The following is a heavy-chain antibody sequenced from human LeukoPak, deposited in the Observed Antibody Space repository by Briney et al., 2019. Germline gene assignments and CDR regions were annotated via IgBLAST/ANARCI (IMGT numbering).Heavy chain of an antibody. J-gene: IGHJ4*02. D-gene: IGHD3-22*01. V-gene: IGHV3-21*01. Sequence: PGGSLRLSCAASGFTFSSYSMNWVRQAPGKGLEWVSSISSSSSYIYYADSVKGRFTISRDNAKNSLYLQLNSLRAEDTAVYYCASFIGPDRGGYSLVYWGQGTLVTVSS. CDR3: ASFIGPDRGGYSLVY. CDR1: GFTFSSYS. CDR2: ISSSSSYI.